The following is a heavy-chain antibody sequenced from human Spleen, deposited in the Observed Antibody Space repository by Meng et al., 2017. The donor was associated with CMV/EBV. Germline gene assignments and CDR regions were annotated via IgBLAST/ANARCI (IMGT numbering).Heavy chain of an antibody. CDR1: SNYG. CDR3: AKGREEQLVFFVDYYGMDV. V-gene: IGHV3-30*02. D-gene: IGHD6-13*01. Sequence: SNYGMHWVRQAPGKGLEWVAFIRYDGTNTDYGDYVRGRFTISRDNSKNTLYLQLNSLRAEDTAVYYCAKGREEQLVFFVDYYGMDVWGQGTTVTVSS. J-gene: IGHJ6*02. CDR2: IRYDGTNT.